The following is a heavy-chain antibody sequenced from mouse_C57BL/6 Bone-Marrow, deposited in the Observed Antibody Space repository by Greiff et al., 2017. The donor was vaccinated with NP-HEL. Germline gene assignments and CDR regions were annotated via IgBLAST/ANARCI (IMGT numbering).Heavy chain of an antibody. CDR1: GYTFTDYY. Sequence: EVQLQESGPVLVKPGASVKMSCKASGYTFTDYYMNWVKQSHGKSLEWIGVINPYNGGTSYNQKFKGKATLTVDKSSSTAYMELNGLTSEDSAVYYCARRGSSCFFDYWGQGTTLTVSS. D-gene: IGHD1-1*01. CDR3: ARRGSSCFFDY. V-gene: IGHV1-19*01. CDR2: INPYNGGT. J-gene: IGHJ2*01.